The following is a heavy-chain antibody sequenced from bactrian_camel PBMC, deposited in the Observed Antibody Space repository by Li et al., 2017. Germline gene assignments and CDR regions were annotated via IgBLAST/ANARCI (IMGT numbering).Heavy chain of an antibody. D-gene: IGHD6*01. CDR2: IYGGGAT. J-gene: IGHJ4*01. Sequence: VQLVESGGGSVQTGGSLRLSCVAVQDTTKRNAMAWFRQGPGGKEREGLAAIYGGGATYYAESVKGRFTISRDNGENTVYLQMNSLKPEDTAMYYCVADETCVRWYAPGSDDFGAWGQGTQVTVS. CDR1: QDTTKRNA. CDR3: VADETCVRWYAPGSDDFGA. V-gene: IGHV3S53*01.